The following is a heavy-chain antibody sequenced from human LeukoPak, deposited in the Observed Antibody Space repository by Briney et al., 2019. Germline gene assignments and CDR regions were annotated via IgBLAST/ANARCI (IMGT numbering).Heavy chain of an antibody. V-gene: IGHV4-59*01. CDR2: IYYSGST. CDR1: GGPISSYY. CDR3: ARDFLHLGG. J-gene: IGHJ3*01. D-gene: IGHD3-16*01. Sequence: SETLSLTCTVSGGPISSYYWSWIRQPPGKGLEWIGYIYYSGSTNYNPSLKSRVTISVDTSKNQFSLKLSSVTAADTAVYYCARDFLHLGGWGQGTMVTVSS.